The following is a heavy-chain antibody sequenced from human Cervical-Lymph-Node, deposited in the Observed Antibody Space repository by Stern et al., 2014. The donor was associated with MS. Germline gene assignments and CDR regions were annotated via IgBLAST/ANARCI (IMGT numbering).Heavy chain of an antibody. D-gene: IGHD1-20*01. J-gene: IGHJ4*02. CDR3: ARSRLSRWDNSFAY. CDR1: GYTFNTYY. Sequence: QVQLGQSGAEVKEPGASVKVSCKASGYTFNTYYMHWVRQAPGQGLEWIGGINPNNGGTKYAQTFQGRVTITMATSISTTYMELSSLRTDDAAVYYCARSRLSRWDNSFAYWGQGTLVTVSS. V-gene: IGHV1-2*02. CDR2: INPNNGGT.